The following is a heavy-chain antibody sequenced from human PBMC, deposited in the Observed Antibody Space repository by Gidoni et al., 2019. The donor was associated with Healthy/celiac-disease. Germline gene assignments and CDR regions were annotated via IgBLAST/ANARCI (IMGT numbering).Heavy chain of an antibody. CDR2: IYYSGST. CDR1: GRSLSRGGYY. Sequence: QLQLQESGPGLVKPSQTLSLTCPVSGRSLSRGGYYWSWIRQHPGKGLEWIGYIYYSGSTYYNPSLKGRVTISVDTSKNQFSLKLSSVTAADTAVYYCAREPYYYGSGSASPNWGQGTLVTVSS. J-gene: IGHJ4*02. V-gene: IGHV4-31*03. D-gene: IGHD3-10*01. CDR3: AREPYYYGSGSASPN.